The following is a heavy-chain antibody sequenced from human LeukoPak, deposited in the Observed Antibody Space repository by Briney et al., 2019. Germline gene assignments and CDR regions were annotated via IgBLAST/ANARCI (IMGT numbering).Heavy chain of an antibody. D-gene: IGHD3-3*01. CDR3: ARDLQGQDFWSGHPFDY. J-gene: IGHJ4*02. Sequence: GGSLRLSCAASGFTFSSYAMSWVRQAPGKGLEWVSAISGSGGSTYYADSVKGRFTISRGNSKNTLYLQMNSLRAEDTAVYYCARDLQGQDFWSGHPFDYWGQGTLVTVSS. V-gene: IGHV3-23*01. CDR2: ISGSGGST. CDR1: GFTFSSYA.